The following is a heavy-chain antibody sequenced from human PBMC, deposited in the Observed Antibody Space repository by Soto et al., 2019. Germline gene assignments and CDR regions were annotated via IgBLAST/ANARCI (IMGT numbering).Heavy chain of an antibody. CDR1: GYTFTSYG. Sequence: QVQLVQSGAEVKKPGASVKVSCKASGYTFTSYGISWVRQAPGQGLEWMGWISAYNGNTKYVQKFQGRVTMTTDTSTSTAYMKLRSATSDDTAVYYCARDAAAGLNDYWGQGTLVTVSS. J-gene: IGHJ4*02. V-gene: IGHV1-18*01. CDR2: ISAYNGNT. CDR3: ARDAAAGLNDY. D-gene: IGHD6-13*01.